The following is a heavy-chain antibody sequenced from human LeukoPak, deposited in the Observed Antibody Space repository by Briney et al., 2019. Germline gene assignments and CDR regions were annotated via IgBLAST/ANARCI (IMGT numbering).Heavy chain of an antibody. J-gene: IGHJ4*02. Sequence: GGSLRLSCAASGFTFDDYAMHWVRQAPGKGLEWVSGINWNSGTMGYADSVKGRFTISRDNAKNSLYLQMNSLRGEDTALYYCAKAGCGGDCRTCDFWGQGTLVTVSS. V-gene: IGHV3-9*01. CDR2: INWNSGTM. D-gene: IGHD2-21*02. CDR1: GFTFDDYA. CDR3: AKAGCGGDCRTCDF.